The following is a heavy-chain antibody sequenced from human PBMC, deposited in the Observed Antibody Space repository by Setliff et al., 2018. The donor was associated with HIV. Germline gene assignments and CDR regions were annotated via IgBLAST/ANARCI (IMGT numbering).Heavy chain of an antibody. CDR1: GFTFSSYS. J-gene: IGHJ4*02. CDR3: ARVKPHLRRSGTYWIVDY. CDR2: ITSSGSYI. Sequence: GGSLRLSCAASGFTFSSYSMNWVRQAPGRGLEWVSSITSSGSYIYYADSVKGRFTISRDNAKSSLYLRMNSLRAEDTAVYYCARVKPHLRRSGTYWIVDYWGQGTLVTVSS. V-gene: IGHV3-21*01. D-gene: IGHD1-26*01.